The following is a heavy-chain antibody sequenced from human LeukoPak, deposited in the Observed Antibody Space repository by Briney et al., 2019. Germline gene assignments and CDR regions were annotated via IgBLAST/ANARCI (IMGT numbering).Heavy chain of an antibody. J-gene: IGHJ4*02. D-gene: IGHD2-2*01. Sequence: PGGSLRLSCAASGFTFSSYAMSWVRQAPGKGPEWVSSISDSGGSTYYADSVKGRFTISGDNSKNTLYLQIDTLRAEDTAVYYCAQTGPTGGFCSSTSCYGVDYWGQGTLVTVSS. V-gene: IGHV3-23*01. CDR2: ISDSGGST. CDR3: AQTGPTGGFCSSTSCYGVDY. CDR1: GFTFSSYA.